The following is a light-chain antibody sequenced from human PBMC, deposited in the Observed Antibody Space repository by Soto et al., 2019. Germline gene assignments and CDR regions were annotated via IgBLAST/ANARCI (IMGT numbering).Light chain of an antibody. Sequence: QSALTQPASVSGSPGQSITISCTGTSSDVGDYDYVSWYQQLPGKAPRLIIYEVTNRPSGVSNRFSGSKSGNTASLTISGLQAEDEADYYCSSYSHNNIHLKFGGGTKLTVL. CDR2: EVT. CDR1: SSDVGDYDY. V-gene: IGLV2-14*01. J-gene: IGLJ2*01. CDR3: SSYSHNNIHLK.